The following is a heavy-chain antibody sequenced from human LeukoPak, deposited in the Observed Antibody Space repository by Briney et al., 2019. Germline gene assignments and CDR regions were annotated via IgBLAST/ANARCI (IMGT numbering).Heavy chain of an antibody. Sequence: SETLSLTCTVSGGSISSYYWSWIRQPAGKGLEWIGYIYYSGSTNYNPSLKSRVTISVDTSKNQFSLKLSSVTAADTAVYYCARAPSFSMTSSRRPSRIKDYYYYYMDVWGKGTTVTISS. D-gene: IGHD3-22*01. CDR3: ARAPSFSMTSSRRPSRIKDYYYYYMDV. CDR1: GGSISSYY. CDR2: IYYSGST. J-gene: IGHJ6*03. V-gene: IGHV4-59*01.